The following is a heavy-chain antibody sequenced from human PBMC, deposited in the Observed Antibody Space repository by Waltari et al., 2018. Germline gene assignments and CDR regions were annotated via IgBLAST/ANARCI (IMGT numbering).Heavy chain of an antibody. CDR3: ARGTIVQPPDY. V-gene: IGHV3-33*01. CDR1: GFPFSGYG. Sequence: QVPLVESGGGAVKPGRSLRPAFDASGFPFSGYGMHWVRQAPGKGLEWVAVTWYDGNDEYYAESVRGRFTISRDNSKSMLFLQMNSLRVEDTALYYCARGTIVQPPDYWGQGTLVTVSS. D-gene: IGHD1-26*01. CDR2: TWYDGNDE. J-gene: IGHJ4*02.